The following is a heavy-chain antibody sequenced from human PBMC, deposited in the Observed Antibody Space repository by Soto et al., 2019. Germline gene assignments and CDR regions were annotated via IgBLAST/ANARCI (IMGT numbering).Heavy chain of an antibody. J-gene: IGHJ6*02. Sequence: GGSVRLSCAASVFTFSSYALHWVRQAPGKGLEWVAVISYDGSNKYYADSVKGRFTISRDNSKNTLYLQMNSLRAEDTAVYYCARDRVVAARVYYYYGMDVWGQGTTVTVSS. V-gene: IGHV3-30-3*01. D-gene: IGHD2-15*01. CDR2: ISYDGSNK. CDR3: ARDRVVAARVYYYYGMDV. CDR1: VFTFSSYA.